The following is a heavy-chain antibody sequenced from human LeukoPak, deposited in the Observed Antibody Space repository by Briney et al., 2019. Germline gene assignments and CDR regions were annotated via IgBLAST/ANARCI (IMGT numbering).Heavy chain of an antibody. V-gene: IGHV3-66*02. CDR1: GFIVNSYA. Sequence: PGGSLRLSCAASGFIVNSYAMSWVRQAPGKGLAWVSLIYSDGVTHYADSVKGRFTISRDNSKNTLYLQMNSLRDEDTAVYFCARDRAEGQTWVEFDPWGQGTLVTVSS. CDR3: ARDRAEGQTWVEFDP. CDR2: IYSDGVT. J-gene: IGHJ5*02.